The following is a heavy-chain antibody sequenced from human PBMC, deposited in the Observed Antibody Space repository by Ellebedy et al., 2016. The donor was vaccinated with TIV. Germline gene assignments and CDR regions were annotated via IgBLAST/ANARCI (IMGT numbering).Heavy chain of an antibody. D-gene: IGHD3-16*01. V-gene: IGHV4-59*02. Sequence: GSLRLXCTVSGGSVSRLSWTWIRQVPGKGLEWIGYFFFSGDTEYNPSFKSRVTMSVDTSKNLFFLNMTSMTAADTAIYYCVRFDYDVEGYYGLDVWGQGTTVIVS. J-gene: IGHJ6*02. CDR3: VRFDYDVEGYYGLDV. CDR1: GGSVSRLS. CDR2: FFFSGDT.